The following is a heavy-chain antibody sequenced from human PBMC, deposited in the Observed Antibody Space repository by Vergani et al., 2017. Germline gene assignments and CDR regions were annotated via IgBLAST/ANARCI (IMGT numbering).Heavy chain of an antibody. CDR2: MNPNSGNT. CDR1: GYTFSNYY. Sequence: QVQVVQSGAEVKKSGASVKVSCKTSGYTFSNYYMHWVRQAPGQGLEWMGWMNPNSGNTGYAQKFQGRVTMTRNTSISTAYMELSSLRSEDTAVYYCAREGRVSYYDSSGYYYLDWGQGTLVTVSS. V-gene: IGHV1-8*01. D-gene: IGHD3-22*01. CDR3: AREGRVSYYDSSGYYYLD. J-gene: IGHJ4*02.